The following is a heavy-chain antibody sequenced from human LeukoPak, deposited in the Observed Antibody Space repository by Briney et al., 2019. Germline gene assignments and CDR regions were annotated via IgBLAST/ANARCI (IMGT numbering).Heavy chain of an antibody. V-gene: IGHV3-30*02. CDR2: IRYDGSNK. J-gene: IGHJ5*02. CDR3: AKKSGAAFYNWFDP. Sequence: PGGPLRLSCAASGFTFSSFGMHWVRQAPGKGLEWVAYIRYDGSNKKYADSLEGRFTISRDNSKNALYLQIDSLRPEDTAVYYCAKKSGAAFYNWFDPWGQGTLVTVPS. CDR1: GFTFSSFG. D-gene: IGHD1-26*01.